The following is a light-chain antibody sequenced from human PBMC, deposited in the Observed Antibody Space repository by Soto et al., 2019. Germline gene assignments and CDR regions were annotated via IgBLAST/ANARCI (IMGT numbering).Light chain of an antibody. V-gene: IGKV1-12*01. CDR3: QQANSFPFT. CDR1: QHISTW. J-gene: IGKJ2*01. CDR2: AAS. Sequence: DIQMTQSPSSVSASIGDRVTITCRASQHISTWLVWYQQKPGKAPQLLIYAASSLQSGVPSRFSGSGSGTDFTLTISSLQPEDSETYYGQQANSFPFTFGQGTRLEI.